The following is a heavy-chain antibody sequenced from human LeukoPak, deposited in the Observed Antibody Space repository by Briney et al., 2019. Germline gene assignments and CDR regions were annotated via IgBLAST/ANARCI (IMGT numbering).Heavy chain of an antibody. CDR2: IIPILGIA. CDR1: GGTFSSYA. J-gene: IGHJ4*02. V-gene: IGHV1-69*04. CDR3: ASNQDYYGSGSFDY. Sequence: SVKVSCKASGGTFSSYAISWVRQAPGQGLEWMGRIIPILGIANYAQKFQGRVTITADKSTSTAYMELSSLRSENTAVYYCASNQDYYGSGSFDYWGQGTLVTVSS. D-gene: IGHD3-10*01.